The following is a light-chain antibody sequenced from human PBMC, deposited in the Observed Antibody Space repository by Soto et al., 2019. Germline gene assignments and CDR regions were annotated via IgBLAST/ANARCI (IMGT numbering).Light chain of an antibody. CDR2: AAS. V-gene: IGKV1-39*01. CDR3: QHSYITPRT. CDR1: QSISSY. J-gene: IGKJ5*01. Sequence: QMSASDSTLSASVGDRVTITCRASQSISSYLNWYQQKPGKAPKLLIYAASSLQSGVPSRFRGSGSGTDFTLTTSSRQPENLAPYNFQHSYITPRTFAQGRRLEIK.